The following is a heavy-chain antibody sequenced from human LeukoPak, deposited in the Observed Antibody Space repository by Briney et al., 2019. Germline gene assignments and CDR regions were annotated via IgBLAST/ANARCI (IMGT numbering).Heavy chain of an antibody. CDR3: ARDHAYYYDSSGYLLFDY. CDR2: IKQDGSEK. Sequence: GGSLRLSCAASGFTFSSYWMSWVRQAPGKGLEWVANIKQDGSEKYYVDSVKGRFTISRDNAKNSLYLQMNSLRAEDTAVYYCARDHAYYYDSSGYLLFDYWGQGTLVTVSS. D-gene: IGHD3-22*01. CDR1: GFTFSSYW. J-gene: IGHJ4*02. V-gene: IGHV3-7*01.